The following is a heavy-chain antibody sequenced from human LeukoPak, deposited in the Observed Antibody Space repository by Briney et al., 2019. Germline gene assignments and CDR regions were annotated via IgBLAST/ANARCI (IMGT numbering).Heavy chain of an antibody. D-gene: IGHD3-10*01. CDR2: IYDRGPA. CDR1: GYAITSGGFS. J-gene: IGHJ5*01. V-gene: IGHV4-30-2*01. CDR3: ARSRQASGLFNS. Sequence: SQTLSLTCTASGYAITSGGFSWNWIRQPPGKGLEWIGCIYDRGPAYYNPSLKSRFTISVDRPKNQFFLNVTSLTAADTAVYYCARSRQASGLFNSWGQGTLVVVSS.